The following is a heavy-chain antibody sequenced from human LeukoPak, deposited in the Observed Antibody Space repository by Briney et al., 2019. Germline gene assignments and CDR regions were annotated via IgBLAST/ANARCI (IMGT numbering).Heavy chain of an antibody. CDR2: IKQDGSEK. J-gene: IGHJ4*02. Sequence: GGSLRLSCAGSGFTFSSYWMSWVRRAPGKGLEWVANIKQDGSEKYYVDSVKGRFTISRDNAKNSLYLQMNSLRAEDTAVYYCARDVYYDSSGYVDYWGQGTLVTVTS. CDR3: ARDVYYDSSGYVDY. D-gene: IGHD3-22*01. V-gene: IGHV3-7*01. CDR1: GFTFSSYW.